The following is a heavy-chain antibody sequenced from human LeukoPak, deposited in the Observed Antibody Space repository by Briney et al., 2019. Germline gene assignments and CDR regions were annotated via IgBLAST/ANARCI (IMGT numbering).Heavy chain of an antibody. CDR1: GGSISSSSYY. CDR3: AREAHWGATSYFDY. J-gene: IGHJ4*02. Sequence: SETLSLTCTVSGGSISSSSYYWGWIRQPPGKGLEWIGYIYYSGSTNYNPSLKSRVTISVDTSKNQFSLKLSSVTAADTAVYYCAREAHWGATSYFDYWGQGTLVTVSS. D-gene: IGHD1-26*01. CDR2: IYYSGST. V-gene: IGHV4-61*01.